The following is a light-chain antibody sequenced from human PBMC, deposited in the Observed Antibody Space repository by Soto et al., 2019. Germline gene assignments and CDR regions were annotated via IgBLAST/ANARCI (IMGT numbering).Light chain of an antibody. CDR2: AAS. CDR1: ETISTF. J-gene: IGKJ5*01. V-gene: IGKV1-39*01. Sequence: DIQMTQSPSSLSASVGDRDTMTCRASETISTFLNWYQHKPGKAPKLLISAASRLQSGVPSRFSGSGSGTDFTLTINGLQPEDFASYYCQQSYSTSPITFGQGTRLDI. CDR3: QQSYSTSPIT.